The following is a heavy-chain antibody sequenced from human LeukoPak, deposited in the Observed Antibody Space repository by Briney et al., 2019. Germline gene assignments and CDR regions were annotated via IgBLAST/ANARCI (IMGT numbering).Heavy chain of an antibody. CDR1: GFTFSSYG. CDR3: AKPVCSSTSCYVGYFDY. V-gene: IGHV3-30*02. CDR2: IRYDGSNK. Sequence: GGTLRLSCAASGFTFSSYGMHWVRQAPGKGLEWVAFIRYDGSNKYYADSVKGRFTISRDNSKNTLYLQMNSLRAEDTAVYYCAKPVCSSTSCYVGYFDYWGQGTLVTVSS. J-gene: IGHJ4*02. D-gene: IGHD2-2*01.